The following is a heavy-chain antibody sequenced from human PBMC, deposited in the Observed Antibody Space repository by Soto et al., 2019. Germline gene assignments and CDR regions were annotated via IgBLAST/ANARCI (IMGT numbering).Heavy chain of an antibody. J-gene: IGHJ3*02. Sequence: QVQLVESGGGLVQPGRSLRLSCAASGFTFSSYGMHWVRQAPGKGLEWVAVIWYDGSNKYYADAVKGQFTISRDNSKNPLYLQMNSLGAEDTAVYYCARGDYGDYVRGAFDIWGQGTMVTVSS. CDR2: IWYDGSNK. D-gene: IGHD4-17*01. CDR1: GFTFSSYG. CDR3: ARGDYGDYVRGAFDI. V-gene: IGHV3-33*01.